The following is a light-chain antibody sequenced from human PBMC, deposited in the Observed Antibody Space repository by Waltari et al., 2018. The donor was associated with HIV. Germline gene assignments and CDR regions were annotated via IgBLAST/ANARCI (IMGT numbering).Light chain of an antibody. Sequence: DIQMTQSPSTLSASVGDVITITCRASQTVNTYLAWYQQKSGKAPKLLISQASTLNTAVPARCAARAAGTDCTLTSSGLQPEDFGTYDCQQYNSYFRTFGQGTRV. V-gene: IGKV1-5*03. CDR3: QQYNSYFRT. CDR1: QTVNTY. CDR2: QAS. J-gene: IGKJ1*01.